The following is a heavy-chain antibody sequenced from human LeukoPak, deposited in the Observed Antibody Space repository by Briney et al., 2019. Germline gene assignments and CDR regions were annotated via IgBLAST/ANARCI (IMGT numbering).Heavy chain of an antibody. CDR1: GLIVSSNY. D-gene: IGHD2-8*01. CDR3: AKGSIVLMVYVDY. CDR2: IYSGGSI. V-gene: IGHV3-53*01. J-gene: IGHJ4*02. Sequence: GGSLRLSCAASGLIVSSNYMSWVRQAPGKGLEWVSVIYSGGSIYYADSVKGRFTISRDNSKNTLYLQMNSLRAEDTAVYYCAKGSIVLMVYVDYWGQGTLVTVSS.